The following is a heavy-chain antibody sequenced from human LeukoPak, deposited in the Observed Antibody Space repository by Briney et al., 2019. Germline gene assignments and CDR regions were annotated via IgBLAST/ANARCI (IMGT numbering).Heavy chain of an antibody. D-gene: IGHD1-26*01. J-gene: IGHJ6*03. CDR2: MNPNSGNT. CDR3: ARAPEWGKANYYYYMDV. CDR1: GYTFTSYD. Sequence: ASVKVSCKASGYTFTSYDINWVRQATGQGLEWMGWMNPNSGNTGYAQKFQGRVTVTRNTSISTAYMELGSLRSEDTAVYYCARAPEWGKANYYYYMDVWGKGTTVTVSS. V-gene: IGHV1-8*01.